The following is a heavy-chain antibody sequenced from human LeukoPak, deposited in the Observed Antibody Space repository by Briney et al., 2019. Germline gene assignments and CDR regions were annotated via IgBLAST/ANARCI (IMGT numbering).Heavy chain of an antibody. CDR1: GYTFTSYD. V-gene: IGHV1-8*03. CDR3: ARGRRVALLFGSGYYYYMDV. J-gene: IGHJ6*03. Sequence: ASVKVSCKAFGYTFTSYDINWVRQATGQGREWMGWMNPNSGNTGYAQKFQGRVTITRNTSISTAYMELSSLRSEDTAVYYCARGRRVALLFGSGYYYYMDVWGKGTTVTVSS. CDR2: MNPNSGNT. D-gene: IGHD3-10*01.